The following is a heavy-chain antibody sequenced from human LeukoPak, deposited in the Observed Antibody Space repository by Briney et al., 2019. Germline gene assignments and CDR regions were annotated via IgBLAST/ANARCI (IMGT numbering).Heavy chain of an antibody. D-gene: IGHD3-10*01. CDR3: ARGSRQPYYYGSGSYYCDY. Sequence: ASMKVSCKASGYSSTGYYMHWVRQAPGQWLEWMGWINPNSGGTNYAQKCQGWVTMTRDTSISTAYMELSRLRSDDTAVYYCARGSRQPYYYGSGSYYCDYWGQGTLVTVSS. CDR1: GYSSTGYY. CDR2: INPNSGGT. J-gene: IGHJ4*02. V-gene: IGHV1-2*04.